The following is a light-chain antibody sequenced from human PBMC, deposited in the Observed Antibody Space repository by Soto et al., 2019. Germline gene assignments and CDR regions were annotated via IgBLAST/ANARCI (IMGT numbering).Light chain of an antibody. CDR2: LGS. V-gene: IGKV2-28*01. CDR1: QSLLHSNGYNY. Sequence: IVMTQSPLSLPVTPGEPASISCRSSQSLLHSNGYNYLDWYLQKPGQSPQLLIYLGSNRASGVPARFSGSGAGTDFTLKISRVEAEDVGVYYCMQALQTPRYTFGQGTKLEIK. J-gene: IGKJ2*01. CDR3: MQALQTPRYT.